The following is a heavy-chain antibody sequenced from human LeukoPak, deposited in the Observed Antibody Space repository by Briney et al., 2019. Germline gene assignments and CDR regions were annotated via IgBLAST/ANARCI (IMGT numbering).Heavy chain of an antibody. D-gene: IGHD5-18*01. CDR2: ININEGP. V-gene: IGHV4-4*07. J-gene: IGHJ4*02. Sequence: SETLSLTCTVSGGSISSYHWSWIRQPAGKGLEWIGHININEGPKYNPSLRSRVTMSADTSRNQYSLKLSSVTAADTAVYYCARVDTAMDLMFPFFDYWGQGTLVTVSS. CDR1: GGSISSYH. CDR3: ARVDTAMDLMFPFFDY.